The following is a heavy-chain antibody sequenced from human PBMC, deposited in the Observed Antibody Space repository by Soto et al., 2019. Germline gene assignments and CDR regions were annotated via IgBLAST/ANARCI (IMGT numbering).Heavy chain of an antibody. CDR1: VGSISSGGYY. J-gene: IGHJ4*02. CDR3: ATYYYDSSGYLFDY. CDR2: IYYSGST. V-gene: IGHV4-31*03. Sequence: TLSLTCTVSVGSISSGGYYWSWIRQHPGKGLEWIGYIYYSGSTYYNPSLKSRVTISVDTSKNQFSLKLSSVTAADTAVYYCATYYYDSSGYLFDYWGQGTLVTVSS. D-gene: IGHD3-22*01.